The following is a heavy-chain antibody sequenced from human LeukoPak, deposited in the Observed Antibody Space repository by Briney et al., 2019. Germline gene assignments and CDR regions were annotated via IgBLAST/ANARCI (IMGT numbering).Heavy chain of an antibody. Sequence: SETLSLTCTVSGGPISSGSYYWSWIRQPAGKGLEWIGRIYTSGSTNYNPSLKSRVTISVDTSKNQFSLKLSSVTAADTAVYYCARVGTTLFDPWGQGTLVTVSS. CDR3: ARVGTTLFDP. CDR1: GGPISSGSYY. D-gene: IGHD1-1*01. V-gene: IGHV4-61*02. J-gene: IGHJ5*02. CDR2: IYTSGST.